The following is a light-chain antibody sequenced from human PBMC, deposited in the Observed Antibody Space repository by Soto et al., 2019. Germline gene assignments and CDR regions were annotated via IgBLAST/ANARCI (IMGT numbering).Light chain of an antibody. J-gene: IGKJ3*01. V-gene: IGKV1-39*01. CDR1: QSISIH. Sequence: DIQMTQSPSSLSAPVGDRVTITCRASQSISIHLNWYQHKPGKAPKLLIYAASSLESGVPSRFSADGSGTDFTLTISSLQPEDFATYYCQQSSSILPFTFGPGTRVDFK. CDR3: QQSSSILPFT. CDR2: AAS.